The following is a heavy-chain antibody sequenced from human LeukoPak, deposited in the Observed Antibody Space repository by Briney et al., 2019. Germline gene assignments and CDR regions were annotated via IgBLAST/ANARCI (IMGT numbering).Heavy chain of an antibody. J-gene: IGHJ4*02. CDR3: GRDPSPFYGDYGY. D-gene: IGHD4-17*01. V-gene: IGHV3-66*01. CDR2: MYSGGAT. Sequence: GGSLRLSCAASGVTVSSSYMSWVRQAPGQGLEWVSIMYSGGATDYADSVKGRFTISRDNSKNTLYLQMNSLRAEDTAVYYCGRDPSPFYGDYGYWGQGTLVIVSS. CDR1: GVTVSSSY.